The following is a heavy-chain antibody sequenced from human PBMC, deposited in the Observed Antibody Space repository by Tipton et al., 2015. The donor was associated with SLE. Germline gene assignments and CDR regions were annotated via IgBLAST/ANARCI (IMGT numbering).Heavy chain of an antibody. D-gene: IGHD5-24*01. CDR2: INPSGGLT. CDR3: ARDKDGYNHNCDS. V-gene: IGHV1-46*01. J-gene: IGHJ4*02. Sequence: QLVQSGAEVKKPGASVKVSCKASGYTFTSYYIHWVRQAPGQGLEWMGIINPSGGLTTYAQKFQGRVTMTRDTSTNTVYMELSRLRSDDTAVYSCARDKDGYNHNCDSWGQGTLVTVSS. CDR1: GYTFTSYY.